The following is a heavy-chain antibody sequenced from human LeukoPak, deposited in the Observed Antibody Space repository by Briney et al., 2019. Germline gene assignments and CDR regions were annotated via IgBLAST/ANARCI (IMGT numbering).Heavy chain of an antibody. CDR2: IYHSGST. CDR1: GYSISRGYY. V-gene: IGHV4-38-2*02. CDR3: ARHRRHGFCYGDTCSLLFRFDP. D-gene: IGHD5-24*01. Sequence: SDTLSLICTVSGYSISRGYYWGWIRQPPGKGLEWIGSIYHSGSTYYNPSLKSRVTIPMHKSKNHFSVNLKSVIAADSSVYFCARHRRHGFCYGDTCSLLFRFDPWGQGTLVTVSS. J-gene: IGHJ5*02.